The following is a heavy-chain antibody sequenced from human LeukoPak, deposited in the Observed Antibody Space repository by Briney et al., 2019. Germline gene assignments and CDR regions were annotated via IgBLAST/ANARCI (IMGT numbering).Heavy chain of an antibody. J-gene: IGHJ4*02. CDR3: ARDSSSVPEY. V-gene: IGHV3-74*01. Sequence: GGSLRLSCAASGFSLSDHWMYWVRQGPGKGLVWLSRIKYDGSYTSYADSVKGRFTVSGDNAKNTLYLQMNSLRAEDTAVYYCARDSSSVPEYWGQGTPVTVSS. CDR1: GFSLSDHW. CDR2: IKYDGSYT. D-gene: IGHD2-2*01.